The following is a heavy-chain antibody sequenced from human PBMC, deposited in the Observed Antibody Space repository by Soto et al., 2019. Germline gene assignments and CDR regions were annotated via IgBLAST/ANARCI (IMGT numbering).Heavy chain of an antibody. J-gene: IGHJ4*02. CDR2: IYYSGST. CDR1: GGSISSYY. CDR3: ARSGGDILTDYYWRHFDY. Sequence: PSETLSLTCTVSGGSISSYYWSWIRQPPGKGLEWIGYIYYSGSTNYNPSLKSRVTISVDTSKNQFSLKLSSVTAADTAVYYCARSGGDILTDYYWRHFDYWGQGTLVTVSS. D-gene: IGHD3-9*01. V-gene: IGHV4-59*01.